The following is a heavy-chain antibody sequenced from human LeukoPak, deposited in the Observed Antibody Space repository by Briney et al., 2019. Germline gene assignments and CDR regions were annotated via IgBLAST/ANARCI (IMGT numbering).Heavy chain of an antibody. CDR2: ISYDGSNK. CDR1: GFTFSSYA. Sequence: GRSLRLSCAASGFTFSSYAMHWVRQAPGKGLEWVAVISYDGSNKYYADSVKGRFTISRDNSKNTLYLQMNSLRSEDTAVYYCAREEDSSSSGLHYWGQGTLVTVSS. V-gene: IGHV3-30*04. D-gene: IGHD6-6*01. J-gene: IGHJ4*02. CDR3: AREEDSSSSGLHY.